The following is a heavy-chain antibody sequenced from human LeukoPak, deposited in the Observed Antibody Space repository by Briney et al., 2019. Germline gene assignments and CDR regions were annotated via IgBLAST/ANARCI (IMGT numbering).Heavy chain of an antibody. Sequence: PGGSLRLSCAASGFTFSSYSMNWVRQAPGKGLEWVSSISSSSSSYIYYADSVKGRFTISRDNAKNSLYLQMNSLRAEDTAVYYCARVKLYNDYSNSDYWGQGTLVTVSS. V-gene: IGHV3-21*01. CDR3: ARVKLYNDYSNSDY. CDR1: GFTFSSYS. J-gene: IGHJ4*02. D-gene: IGHD4-11*01. CDR2: ISSSSSSYI.